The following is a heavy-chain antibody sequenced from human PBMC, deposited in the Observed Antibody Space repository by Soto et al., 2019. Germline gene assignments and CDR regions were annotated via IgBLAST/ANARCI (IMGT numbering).Heavy chain of an antibody. J-gene: IGHJ5*02. V-gene: IGHV3-33*01. D-gene: IGHD3-16*01. Sequence: PGGSLRLSCAASGFTFSSYGMHWVRQAPGKGLEWVAVIWYDGSNKYYADSVKGRFTISRDNSKNTLYLQMNSLRAEDTAVYYCARGQLGLDNWFDPWGQGTQVTVSS. CDR2: IWYDGSNK. CDR1: GFTFSSYG. CDR3: ARGQLGLDNWFDP.